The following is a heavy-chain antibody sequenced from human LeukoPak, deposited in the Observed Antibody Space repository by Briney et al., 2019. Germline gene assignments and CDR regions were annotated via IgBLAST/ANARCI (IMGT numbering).Heavy chain of an antibody. D-gene: IGHD2-15*01. CDR3: ARDARYCSGGSCYPGGYDY. CDR2: IYYTGST. J-gene: IGHJ4*02. V-gene: IGHV4-31*03. CDR1: GVSISSGGYY. Sequence: SETLSLTCTVSGVSISSGGYYWSWSPQHPGKGLGGIGYIYYTGSTYYNPSLKSRVTISVDTSKNQFSLRLTSVTAADTAVYYCARDARYCSGGSCYPGGYDYWGQGTLVTVSS.